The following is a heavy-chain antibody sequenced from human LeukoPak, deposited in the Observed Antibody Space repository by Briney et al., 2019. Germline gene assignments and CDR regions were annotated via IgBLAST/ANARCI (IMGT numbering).Heavy chain of an antibody. CDR3: ARDKQVDYNGSGSYYKGTFDT. D-gene: IGHD3-10*01. J-gene: IGHJ3*02. Sequence: ASVKVSRKASGYTFTSYDINWVRQATGQGLEWMGWMNPNSGNTGYAQKFQGRVTMTRNTSISTAYMELSSLRSEDTAVYYCARDKQVDYNGSGSYYKGTFDTWGQGTMVTVSS. CDR2: MNPNSGNT. CDR1: GYTFTSYD. V-gene: IGHV1-8*01.